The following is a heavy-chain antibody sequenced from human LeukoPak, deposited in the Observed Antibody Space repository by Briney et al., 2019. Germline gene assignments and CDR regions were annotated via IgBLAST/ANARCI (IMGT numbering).Heavy chain of an antibody. CDR3: VTDLVIKGYFDY. J-gene: IGHJ4*02. Sequence: PGGCLRLSCAASGYTFSNVWKSWVREVPGKGLEWVGRIRRKTDGETTDHAAPVKGRFTISRDDSKNTLYLQMNSLKTEDTAVYYCVTDLVIKGYFDYWGQGALVTVSS. V-gene: IGHV3-15*01. D-gene: IGHD2-21*01. CDR2: IRRKTDGETT. CDR1: GYTFSNVW.